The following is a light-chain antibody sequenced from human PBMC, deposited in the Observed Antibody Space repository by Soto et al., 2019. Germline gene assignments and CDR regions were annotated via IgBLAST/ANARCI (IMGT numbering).Light chain of an antibody. Sequence: QSALTQPASVSGSPGQSITISCTGTSSDVGGYNYDSWYQQHPGKAPKLMIYEVTYRPSGVSNRFSGSKSGNTASLTISGLQAEDEADYFCSSYTTSSTVVFGGGTKLTVL. J-gene: IGLJ2*01. CDR1: SSDVGGYNY. V-gene: IGLV2-14*01. CDR2: EVT. CDR3: SSYTTSSTVV.